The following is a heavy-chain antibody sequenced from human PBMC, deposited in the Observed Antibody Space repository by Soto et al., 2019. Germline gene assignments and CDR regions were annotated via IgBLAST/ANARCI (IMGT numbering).Heavy chain of an antibody. Sequence: SETLSLTCTVSGGSISSYYWSWIRQPPGKGLEWIGYIYYSGSTNYNPSLKSRVTISVDTSKNQFSLKLSSVTAADTAVYYCARMPAPYYYYMDVWGKGTTVTVSS. D-gene: IGHD2-2*01. CDR2: IYYSGST. J-gene: IGHJ6*03. CDR3: ARMPAPYYYYMDV. V-gene: IGHV4-59*08. CDR1: GGSISSYY.